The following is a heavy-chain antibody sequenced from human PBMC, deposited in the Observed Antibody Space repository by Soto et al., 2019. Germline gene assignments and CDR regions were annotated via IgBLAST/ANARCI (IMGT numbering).Heavy chain of an antibody. CDR1: GFTFSSYA. V-gene: IGHV3-23*01. CDR2: ISGSGGST. D-gene: IGHD3-10*01. J-gene: IGHJ4*02. Sequence: GGSLRLSCAASGFTFSSYAMSWVRQAPGKGLEWVSAISGSGGSTYYADSVKGRFTISRDNSKNTLYLQMNSMRAEDTAVYYCSKYLTPDYASWGPSLYSPPWNPYFDYLGQGTLVTVSS. CDR3: SKYLTPDYASWGPSLYSPPWNPYFDY.